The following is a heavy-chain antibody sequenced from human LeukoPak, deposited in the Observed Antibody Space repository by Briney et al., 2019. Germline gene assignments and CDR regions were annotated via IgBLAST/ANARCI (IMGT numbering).Heavy chain of an antibody. CDR1: GGSFSGYY. J-gene: IGHJ3*02. Sequence: SETLSLTCAVYGGSFSGYYWSWIRQPPGKGLEWIGEISHSGSTNYNPSLKSRVTISVDTSKNQFSLKLSSVTAADTAVYYCARGLSYYDSSGSDAFDIWGQGTMVTVSS. V-gene: IGHV4-34*01. CDR2: ISHSGST. CDR3: ARGLSYYDSSGSDAFDI. D-gene: IGHD3-22*01.